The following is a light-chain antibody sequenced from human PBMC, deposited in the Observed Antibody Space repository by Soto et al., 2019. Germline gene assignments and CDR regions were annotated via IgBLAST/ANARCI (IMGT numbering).Light chain of an antibody. V-gene: IGLV2-23*02. CDR1: SSDVGSYNL. J-gene: IGLJ2*01. Sequence: ALTQPASVSGSPGQSITISCTGTSSDVGSYNLVSWYQQYPDKAPKVIIYEDSKRPSGVPNRFSGSKSGNTASLTISGLQAEDEADYYCCSYADSSTFILFGGGTKVTVL. CDR3: CSYADSSTFIL. CDR2: EDS.